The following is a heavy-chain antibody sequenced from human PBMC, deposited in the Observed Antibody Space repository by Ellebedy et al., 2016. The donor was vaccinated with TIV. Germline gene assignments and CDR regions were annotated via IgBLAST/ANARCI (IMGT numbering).Heavy chain of an antibody. CDR3: ARDTLVGVTDSYFDY. D-gene: IGHD1-26*01. J-gene: IGHJ4*02. CDR1: GFTFSSYW. V-gene: IGHV3-7*03. Sequence: GESLKISCAASGFTFSSYWMSWVRQAPGKGLEWVANIKQDGSKRFYVDYVKGRITISRDNAKNSLYLQMNNLRAEDTAVYYCARDTLVGVTDSYFDYWGQGTLVTVSS. CDR2: IKQDGSKR.